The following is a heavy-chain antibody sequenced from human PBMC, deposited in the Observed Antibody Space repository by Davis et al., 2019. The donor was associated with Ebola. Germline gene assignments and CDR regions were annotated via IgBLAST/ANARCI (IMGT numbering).Heavy chain of an antibody. J-gene: IGHJ3*02. D-gene: IGHD2-15*01. CDR2: ISAYNGNT. V-gene: IGHV1-18*04. Sequence: ASVKVSCKASGYTFTSYGISWVRQAPGQGLEWMGWISAYNGNTNYAQKLQGRVTMTTDTSTSTAYMELRSLRSDDTAVYYCASRIKVVAATDDAFDIWGQGTMATVSS. CDR3: ASRIKVVAATDDAFDI. CDR1: GYTFTSYG.